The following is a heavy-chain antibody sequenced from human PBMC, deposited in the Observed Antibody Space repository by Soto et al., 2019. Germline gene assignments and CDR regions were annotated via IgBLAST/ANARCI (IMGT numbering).Heavy chain of an antibody. CDR3: ATWHLREHAYDI. D-gene: IGHD3-10*01. Sequence: GSLKISCAAFGFTVSGKKYVAWVRQAPGKGLEWVSALYDLDGTYYADSVKGRFTTSSDSSRTTVYLQMNDLRPDDTAVYSCATWHLREHAYDIWGQGTTVTVSS. CDR2: LYDLDGT. J-gene: IGHJ3*02. V-gene: IGHV3-53*01. CDR1: GFTVSGKKY.